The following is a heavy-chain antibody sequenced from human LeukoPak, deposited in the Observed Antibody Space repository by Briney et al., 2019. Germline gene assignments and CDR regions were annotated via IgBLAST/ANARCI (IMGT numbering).Heavy chain of an antibody. CDR2: IYYSGST. CDR3: ARGITLEYSSSSDWFDP. J-gene: IGHJ5*02. Sequence: SETLSLTCAVYGGSFSGYYWGWIRQPPGKGLEWIGSIYYSGSTYYNPSLKSRVTISVDTSKNQFSLKLSSVTAADTAVYYCARGITLEYSSSSDWFDPWGQGTLVTVSS. CDR1: GGSFSGYY. D-gene: IGHD6-6*01. V-gene: IGHV4-34*01.